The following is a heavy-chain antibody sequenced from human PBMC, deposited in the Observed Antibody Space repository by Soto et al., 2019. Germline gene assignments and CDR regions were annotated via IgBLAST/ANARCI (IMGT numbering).Heavy chain of an antibody. CDR1: GGSFSGYY. V-gene: IGHV4-34*01. CDR2: MNPDGAT. CDR3: ARGQRSDPCFDY. Sequence: SETLSLTCAVYGGSFSGYYWDWIRQPPGKGLEGIGEMNPDGATNYTPSLRVRVTISIDTSRYQFSLKLSSVTAADTAVYYSARGQRSDPCFDYWGQGARVT. J-gene: IGHJ4*02.